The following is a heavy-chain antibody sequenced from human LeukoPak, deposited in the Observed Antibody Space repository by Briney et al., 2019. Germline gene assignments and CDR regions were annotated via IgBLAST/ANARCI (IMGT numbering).Heavy chain of an antibody. V-gene: IGHV4-39*01. CDR3: ARHARGRYCSSTSCYIHPIDY. J-gene: IGHJ4*02. D-gene: IGHD2-2*02. Sequence: SETLSLTCTVSGGSISSSSYYWGWIRQPPGKGLEWIGSIYYSGSTYYNPSLKSRVTISVDTSKTKSSLTLSSVTAADTAVYYCARHARGRYCSSTSCYIHPIDYWGQGTLVTVSS. CDR1: GGSISSSSYY. CDR2: IYYSGST.